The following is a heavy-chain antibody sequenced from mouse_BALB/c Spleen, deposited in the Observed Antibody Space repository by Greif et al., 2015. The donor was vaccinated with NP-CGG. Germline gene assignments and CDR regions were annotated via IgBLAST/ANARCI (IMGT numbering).Heavy chain of an antibody. CDR3: NEGYGYDVVYAMDY. Sequence: EVQLQESGAELVRSGASVKLSCTASGFNIKDYYMHWVKQRPEQGLEWIGWIDPENGDTEYAPKFQGKATMTADTSSNTAYLQLSSLTSEDTAVYYCNEGYGYDVVYAMDYWGQGTSVTVSS. D-gene: IGHD2-2*01. J-gene: IGHJ4*01. V-gene: IGHV14-4*02. CDR2: IDPENGDT. CDR1: GFNIKDYY.